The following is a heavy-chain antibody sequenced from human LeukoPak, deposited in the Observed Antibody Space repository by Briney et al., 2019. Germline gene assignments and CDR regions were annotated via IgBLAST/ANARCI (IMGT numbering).Heavy chain of an antibody. Sequence: GGSLRLSCTASGFTFSSYSMNWVRQAPGKGLEWVSSISSSSSYIYYADSVKGRFTISRDNAKNSLYLQMNSLRAEDTAVYYCARKAGDMDYYYYMDVWGKGTTVTVSS. V-gene: IGHV3-21*01. CDR1: GFTFSSYS. CDR2: ISSSSSYI. CDR3: ARKAGDMDYYYYMDV. J-gene: IGHJ6*03. D-gene: IGHD7-27*01.